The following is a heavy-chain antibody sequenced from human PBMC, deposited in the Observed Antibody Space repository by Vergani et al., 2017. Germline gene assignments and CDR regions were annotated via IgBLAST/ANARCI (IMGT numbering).Heavy chain of an antibody. D-gene: IGHD6-6*01. CDR2: NNHSGST. CDR3: ARGTEYSSSPLSY. J-gene: IGHJ4*02. Sequence: QVQLQQWGAGLLKPSETLSLTCAVYGGSFSGYYWSWIRQPPGKGREWIGENNHSGSTNYNPSLKSRVTISVDTSKNQFSLKLSSVTAADTAVYYCARGTEYSSSPLSYWGQGTLVTVSS. V-gene: IGHV4-34*01. CDR1: GGSFSGYY.